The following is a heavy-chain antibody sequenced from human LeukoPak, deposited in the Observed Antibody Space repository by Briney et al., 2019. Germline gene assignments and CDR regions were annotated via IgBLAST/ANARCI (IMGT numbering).Heavy chain of an antibody. D-gene: IGHD5-24*01. CDR1: GVSISSSNSY. CDR3: ARFEMATIDHYFDY. CDR2: IYYTGNT. J-gene: IGHJ4*02. V-gene: IGHV4-39*07. Sequence: SETLSLTCTVSGVSISSSNSYWGWIRQPPGKGLEWIGSIYYTGNTYYNASLKSRVTISIDTSKNQFSLKLSSVTAADTAVYYCARFEMATIDHYFDYWGQGTLVTVSS.